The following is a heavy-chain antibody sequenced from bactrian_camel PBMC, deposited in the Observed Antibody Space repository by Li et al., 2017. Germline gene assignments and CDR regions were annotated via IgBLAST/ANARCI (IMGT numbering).Heavy chain of an antibody. Sequence: HVQLVESGGGAVQAGGSLRLSCEASGYINMEYCMGWFRQPPGKEREGVASIDNEGDTRYGDAVKGRFTISKDIAKNTVYLEMNNLKPEDTAVYYCAAGRAGCPIPPATTYDYYAQGTQVTVS. D-gene: IGHD3*01. CDR3: AAGRAGCPIPPATTYDY. CDR2: IDNEGDT. J-gene: IGHJ4*01. CDR1: GYINMEYC. V-gene: IGHV3S53*01.